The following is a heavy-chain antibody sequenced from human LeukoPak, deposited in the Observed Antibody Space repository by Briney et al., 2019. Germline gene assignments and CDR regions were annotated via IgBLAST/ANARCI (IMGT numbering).Heavy chain of an antibody. J-gene: IGHJ4*02. Sequence: ASVKVSCKASGGTFNSYVISWVRQAPGQGLEWMGGIIPIFGTANYAQKFQGRVTITADKSTSTAYMELSGLRSEDTAVYYCASGLGESFFPYYFDYWGQGTLVTVSS. CDR1: GGTFNSYV. CDR3: ASGLGESFFPYYFDY. V-gene: IGHV1-69*06. CDR2: IIPIFGTA. D-gene: IGHD3-10*01.